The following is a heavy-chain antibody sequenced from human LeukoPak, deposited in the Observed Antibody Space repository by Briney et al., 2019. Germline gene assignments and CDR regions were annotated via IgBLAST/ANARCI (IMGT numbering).Heavy chain of an antibody. D-gene: IGHD3/OR15-3a*01. V-gene: IGHV4-59*01. Sequence: TSETLSLTCTVSGGSISSYYWSWIRQPPGKGLEWIGYIYYSGSTNYNPSLKSRVTISVDTSKNQFSLKLSSVTAADTAVYYCARDGLVTMELDYWGQGTLVTVSS. CDR1: GGSISSYY. CDR2: IYYSGST. CDR3: ARDGLVTMELDY. J-gene: IGHJ4*02.